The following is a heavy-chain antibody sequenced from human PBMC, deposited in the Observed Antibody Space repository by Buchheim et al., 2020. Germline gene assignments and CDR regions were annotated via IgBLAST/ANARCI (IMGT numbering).Heavy chain of an antibody. V-gene: IGHV4-59*01. CDR2: IYYTGST. J-gene: IGHJ4*02. CDR3: ARGALEWQH. Sequence: QVQLQESGPGLVKPSETLSLTCTVPGGSISSYYWSWIRQPPGKGLEWIGYIYYTGSTEYNPSLKSRVTISVDTSKNQFFLKLTSVTAADTAVYYCARGALEWQHWGQGTL. D-gene: IGHD3-3*01. CDR1: GGSISSYY.